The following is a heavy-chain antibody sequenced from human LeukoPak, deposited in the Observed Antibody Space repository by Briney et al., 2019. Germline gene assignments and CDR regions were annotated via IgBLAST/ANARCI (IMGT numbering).Heavy chain of an antibody. CDR2: IYYSGST. CDR1: GGSISSYY. CDR3: ARRSALRYFDWFKSWFDP. V-gene: IGHV4-59*08. J-gene: IGHJ5*02. D-gene: IGHD3-9*01. Sequence: PSETLSLTCTVSGGSISSYYWSWIRQPPGKGLEWTGYIYYSGSTNYNPSLKSRVTISVDTSKNQFSLKLSSVTAADTAVYYCARRSALRYFDWFKSWFDPWGQGTLVTVSS.